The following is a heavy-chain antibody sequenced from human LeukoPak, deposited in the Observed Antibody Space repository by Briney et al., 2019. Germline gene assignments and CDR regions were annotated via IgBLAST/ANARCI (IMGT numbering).Heavy chain of an antibody. D-gene: IGHD6-19*01. Sequence: SQTLSLTCAVSGDSVSSKNGSWNWIRQSPSRGLEWLGRTYYRSKWYNDYAESMEGRMTISQDTSKNQYSLRLNSVTPDDTAVYYCARDFGTTGWHTFDYWGQGTLVTVSS. CDR1: GDSVSSKNGS. J-gene: IGHJ4*02. V-gene: IGHV6-1*01. CDR3: ARDFGTTGWHTFDY. CDR2: TYYRSKWYN.